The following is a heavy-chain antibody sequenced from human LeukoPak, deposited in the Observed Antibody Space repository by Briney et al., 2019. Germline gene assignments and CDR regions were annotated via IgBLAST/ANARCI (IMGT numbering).Heavy chain of an antibody. J-gene: IGHJ4*02. V-gene: IGHV3-21*01. CDR2: ISSSSSYI. Sequence: GGSLRLSCAASGFTFSSYSMNWVRQAPGKGLEWVSSISSSSSYIYYADSVKGRFTISRDNAKNSLYLQMNSLRAEDTAVCYCARFRIVGAIYYFDYWGQGTLVTVSS. CDR3: ARFRIVGAIYYFDY. CDR1: GFTFSSYS. D-gene: IGHD1-26*01.